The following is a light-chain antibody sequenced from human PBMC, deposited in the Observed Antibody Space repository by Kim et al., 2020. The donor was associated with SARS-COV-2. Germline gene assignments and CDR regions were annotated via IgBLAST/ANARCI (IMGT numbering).Light chain of an antibody. V-gene: IGKV1-39*01. Sequence: DIQMTQSPSSLSASVGDRVTIACRASQSISRYLNWYQQKPGKAPKLLIYAASSLQSGVPSRFSGSGSGTDFTLTISSLQPEDFATYYCQQSHTAPLLTFGGGTKLEI. CDR2: AAS. CDR1: QSISRY. CDR3: QQSHTAPLLT. J-gene: IGKJ4*01.